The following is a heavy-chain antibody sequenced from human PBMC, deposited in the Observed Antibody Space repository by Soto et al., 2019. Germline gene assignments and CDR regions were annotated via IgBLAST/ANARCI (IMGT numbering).Heavy chain of an antibody. Sequence: VGSLRLSCAASGFIFSDYWMSWVRQAPGKGPEWVANIKFDGSEKQYVDSVRGRFTISRDNSRNSLFLQMNSLRAGDTAVYYCVKDGGYCSSSTCYSPRNHYFDSWGQGTLVTVSS. J-gene: IGHJ4*02. CDR1: GFIFSDYW. CDR2: IKFDGSEK. CDR3: VKDGGYCSSSTCYSPRNHYFDS. D-gene: IGHD2-2*01. V-gene: IGHV3-7*03.